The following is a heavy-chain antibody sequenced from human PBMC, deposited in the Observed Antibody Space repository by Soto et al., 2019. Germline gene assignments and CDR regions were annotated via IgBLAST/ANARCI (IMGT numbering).Heavy chain of an antibody. J-gene: IGHJ6*03. CDR2: IYYSGST. D-gene: IGHD1-1*01. V-gene: IGHV4-59*08. Sequence: PSETLSLTCTVSGGSISNYYWSWIRQPPEKGLEWIGFIYYSGSTNYNPSLKSRVTISLDTSKNQFFLMLSCVTAADTAVYYCVRKGTMTPWDYYYYMDVWGKGTTVTVSS. CDR1: GGSISNYY. CDR3: VRKGTMTPWDYYYYMDV.